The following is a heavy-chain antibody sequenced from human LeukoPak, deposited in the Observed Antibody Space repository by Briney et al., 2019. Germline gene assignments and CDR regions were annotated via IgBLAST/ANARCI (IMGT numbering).Heavy chain of an antibody. CDR2: INPNSGGT. D-gene: IGHD6-13*01. V-gene: IGHV1-2*02. J-gene: IGHJ3*02. CDR3: ARAIEDSSSWYHGYDAFDI. Sequence: ASVKVSCKASGYTFTGYYMHWVRQAPGQGLEWMGWINPNSGGTNYAQKFQGRVTMTRDTSISTAYMELSSLRSEDTAVYYCARAIEDSSSWYHGYDAFDIWGQGTMVTVSS. CDR1: GYTFTGYY.